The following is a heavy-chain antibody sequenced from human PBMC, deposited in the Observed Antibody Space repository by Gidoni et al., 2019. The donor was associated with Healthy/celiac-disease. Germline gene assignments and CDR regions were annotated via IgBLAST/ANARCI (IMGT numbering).Heavy chain of an antibody. Sequence: QVQLVESGGGLVKPGGSLRLSCAASGFTFSDYYMSWIRQAPGKGLEWVSYISSSSSYTNYADSVKGRFTISRDNAKNSLYLQMNSLRAEDTAVYYCASPMWGGVSDAFDIWGQGTMVTVSS. D-gene: IGHD1-26*01. CDR2: ISSSSSYT. CDR3: ASPMWGGVSDAFDI. J-gene: IGHJ3*02. CDR1: GFTFSDYY. V-gene: IGHV3-11*06.